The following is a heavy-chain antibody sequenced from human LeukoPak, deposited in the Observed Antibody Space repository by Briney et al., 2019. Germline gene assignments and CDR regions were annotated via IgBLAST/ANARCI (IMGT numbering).Heavy chain of an antibody. Sequence: PGGSLRLSCAASGFTFDDYAMHWVRQAPGKGLEWVSGISWNSGSIGYADSVKGRFTISRDNAKNSLYLQMNSLRAEDTALYYCAKDRVGDGSGWSEFDYWGQGTLVTVSS. V-gene: IGHV3-9*01. D-gene: IGHD6-19*01. CDR2: ISWNSGSI. CDR1: GFTFDDYA. CDR3: AKDRVGDGSGWSEFDY. J-gene: IGHJ4*02.